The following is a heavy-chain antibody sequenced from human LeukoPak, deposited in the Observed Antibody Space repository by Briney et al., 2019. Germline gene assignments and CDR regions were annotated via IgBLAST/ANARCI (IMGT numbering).Heavy chain of an antibody. CDR1: GFIFSSYN. J-gene: IGHJ4*02. V-gene: IGHV3-48*02. Sequence: PGGSLRLSCAGSGFIFSSYNMNWVRQAPGKGLEWVSYISISSGTIYYADSVKGRFTISRDNAKNSLYLQMNSLRDEDTAVYYCARGEGLDYWGQGTLVTVSS. CDR2: ISISSGTI. CDR3: ARGEGLDY.